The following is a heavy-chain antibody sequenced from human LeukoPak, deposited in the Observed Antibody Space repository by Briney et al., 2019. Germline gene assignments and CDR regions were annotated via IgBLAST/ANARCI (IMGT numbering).Heavy chain of an antibody. Sequence: PGGSLRLSRAASGFTFSSYGMSWVRQAPGKGLEWVSAISGSGGSTYYADSVKGRFTISRDNAKNSLYLQMNSLRAEDTAVYYCARDDYDSSTPYYFDYWGQGTLVTVSS. CDR3: ARDDYDSSTPYYFDY. D-gene: IGHD3-22*01. J-gene: IGHJ4*02. V-gene: IGHV3-23*01. CDR2: ISGSGGST. CDR1: GFTFSSYG.